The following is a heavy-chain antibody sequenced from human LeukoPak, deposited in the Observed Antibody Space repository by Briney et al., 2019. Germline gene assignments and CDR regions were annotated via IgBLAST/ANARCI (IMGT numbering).Heavy chain of an antibody. Sequence: ASVKVSCKASGYTFTGYYMHWVRQAPGQGLEWMGRINPNSGGTNYAQKFQGRVTMTTDTSISTAYMELSRLRSDDTAVYYCARNGYYYDSSGYSAVDYWGQGTLVTVSS. CDR2: INPNSGGT. V-gene: IGHV1-2*06. CDR1: GYTFTGYY. J-gene: IGHJ4*02. D-gene: IGHD3-22*01. CDR3: ARNGYYYDSSGYSAVDY.